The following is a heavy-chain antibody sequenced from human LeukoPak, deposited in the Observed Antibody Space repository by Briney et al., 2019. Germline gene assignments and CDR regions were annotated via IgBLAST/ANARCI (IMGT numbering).Heavy chain of an antibody. Sequence: PSETLSLTCAVYGGSFSGYYWSWIRQPPGKGLEWIGEINHSGSTNYNPSLKSRVTISVDRSKNQFSLKLSSVTAADTAVYYCAREAAEYCGGDCYLRWFDPWGQGTLVTVSS. V-gene: IGHV4-34*01. D-gene: IGHD2-21*02. CDR2: INHSGST. CDR3: AREAAEYCGGDCYLRWFDP. CDR1: GGSFSGYY. J-gene: IGHJ5*02.